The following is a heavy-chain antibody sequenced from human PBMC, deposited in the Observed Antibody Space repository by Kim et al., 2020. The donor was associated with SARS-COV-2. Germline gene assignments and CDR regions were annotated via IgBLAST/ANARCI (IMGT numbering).Heavy chain of an antibody. J-gene: IGHJ4*02. D-gene: IGHD3-16*01. V-gene: IGHV4-34*01. CDR2: GST. CDR3: ARVGGGFDY. Sequence: GSTNYNPSLKSRVTISVDTSKNQFSLKLSSVTAADTAVYYCARVGGGFDYWGQVTLVTVSS.